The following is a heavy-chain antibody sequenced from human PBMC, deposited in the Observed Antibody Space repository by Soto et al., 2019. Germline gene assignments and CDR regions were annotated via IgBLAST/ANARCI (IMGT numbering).Heavy chain of an antibody. Sequence: SETLSLTCTVSGGSISSYYWSWIRQPPGKGLEWIGYIYYSGSTNYNPSLKSRVTISVDTSKNQFSLKLSSVTAADTAVYYCARSSGGLDWFDPWGQGTLVTVSS. CDR1: GGSISSYY. D-gene: IGHD2-15*01. CDR2: IYYSGST. V-gene: IGHV4-59*01. J-gene: IGHJ5*02. CDR3: ARSSGGLDWFDP.